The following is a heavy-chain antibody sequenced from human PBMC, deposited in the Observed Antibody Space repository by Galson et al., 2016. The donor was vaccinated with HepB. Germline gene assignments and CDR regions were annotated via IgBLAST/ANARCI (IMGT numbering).Heavy chain of an antibody. CDR1: GFTFNGYA. V-gene: IGHV3-23*01. CDR2: MSDSDDI. J-gene: IGHJ4*02. Sequence: SLRLSCAASGFTFNGYAMAWVRQAPGKGLEWVSGMSDSDDIYYAPSVKGRFTISRDSSKSTVYLQLTSLRAEDTAVYYCANFRTSYSDYWGQGVLVTVSS. D-gene: IGHD2-2*01. CDR3: ANFRTSYSDY.